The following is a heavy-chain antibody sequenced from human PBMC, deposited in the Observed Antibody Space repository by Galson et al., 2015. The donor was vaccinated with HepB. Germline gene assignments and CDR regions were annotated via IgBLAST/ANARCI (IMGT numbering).Heavy chain of an antibody. D-gene: IGHD5-12*01. CDR2: ISATSATI. CDR3: ARRYSGYDLGVFDY. V-gene: IGHV3-48*02. J-gene: IGHJ4*02. Sequence: SLRLSCAASGFTFSSESMNWVRQAPGKGLEWVSYISATSATIYYTDSVKGRFTISRDNAKNSLFLLMNSLRDEDTAVYYCARRYSGYDLGVFDYWGQGSLVTVSS. CDR1: GFTFSSES.